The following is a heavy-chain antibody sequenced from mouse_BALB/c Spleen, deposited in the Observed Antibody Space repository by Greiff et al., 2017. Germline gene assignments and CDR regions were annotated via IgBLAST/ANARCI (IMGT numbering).Heavy chain of an antibody. CDR2: IYPGDGST. V-gene: IGHV1S56*01. D-gene: IGHD2-3*01. J-gene: IGHJ4*01. Sequence: VQLQQSGPELVKPGASVKMSCKASGYTFTSYYIHWVKQRPGQGLEWIGWIYPGDGSTKYNEKFKGKTTLTADKSSSTAYMLLSSLTSEDSAIYFCARGGWDYYAMDYWGQGTSVTVSS. CDR3: ARGGWDYYAMDY. CDR1: GYTFTSYY.